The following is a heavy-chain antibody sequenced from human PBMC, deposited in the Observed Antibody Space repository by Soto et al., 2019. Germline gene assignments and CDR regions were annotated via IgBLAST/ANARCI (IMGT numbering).Heavy chain of an antibody. CDR2: FRTGGDDGTT. J-gene: IGHJ4*02. Sequence: GGSLRLSCAASGFTFSSYSMSWVRQSPGKGLEWVSGFRTGGDDGTTYYADSVKGRFTISRDNSKNTLFLQMNSLRAEDTAIYYCAKKVNSGPGSQYFDYWGQGTLVTVSS. D-gene: IGHD3-10*01. CDR1: GFTFSSYS. CDR3: AKKVNSGPGSQYFDY. V-gene: IGHV3-23*01.